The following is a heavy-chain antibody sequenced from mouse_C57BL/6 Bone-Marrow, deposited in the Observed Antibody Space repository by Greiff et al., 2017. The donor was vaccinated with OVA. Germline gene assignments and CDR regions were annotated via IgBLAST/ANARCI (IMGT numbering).Heavy chain of an antibody. CDR1: GYSFTGYY. D-gene: IGHD1-1*01. J-gene: IGHJ2*01. V-gene: IGHV1-42*01. CDR2: INPSTGGT. Sequence: VQLKESGPELVKPGASVKISCKASGYSFTGYYMNWVKQSPEKSLEWIGEINPSTGGTTYNQKFKAKATLTVDKSSSTAYMQLKSLTSEDSAVYYCARWDYGRGGYWGQGTTLTVSS. CDR3: ARWDYGRGGY.